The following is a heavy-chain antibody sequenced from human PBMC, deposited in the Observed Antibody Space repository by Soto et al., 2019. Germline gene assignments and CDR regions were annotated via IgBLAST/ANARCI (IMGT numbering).Heavy chain of an antibody. V-gene: IGHV4-39*01. J-gene: IGHJ4*02. CDR1: GESISSSSYY. CDR2: IYYSGRT. Sequence: PSETLSLTCIVSGESISSSSYYWGWIRQPPGKGLEWIGSIYYSGRTYYNPSFKSRVTISIDTSKNQFSLKLSSVTATDTAVYYCARQRTTVVTQAYFDHWGQGXLVTVPS. D-gene: IGHD2-21*02. CDR3: ARQRTTVVTQAYFDH.